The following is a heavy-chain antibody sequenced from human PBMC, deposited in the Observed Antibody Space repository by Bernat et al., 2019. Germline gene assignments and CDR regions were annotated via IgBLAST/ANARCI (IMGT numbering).Heavy chain of an antibody. CDR2: IYHDASNK. V-gene: IGHV3-33*01. CDR3: ARDINSLREGYFDL. CDR1: GFTFSSYG. D-gene: IGHD2/OR15-2a*01. Sequence: QVQLVESGGGVVQPGRSLRLSCAASGFTFSSYGMHWVRQAPGKGLEWVAVIYHDASNKYYSDFVKGRFTISRDDSKNTLYLQMNSLRPEDTAVYSCARDINSLREGYFDLWGPGTLVTVSS. J-gene: IGHJ2*01.